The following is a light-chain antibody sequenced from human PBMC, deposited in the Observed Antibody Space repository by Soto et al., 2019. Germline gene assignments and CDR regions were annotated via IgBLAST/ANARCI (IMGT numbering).Light chain of an antibody. CDR1: SSDVGGYNY. V-gene: IGLV2-8*01. J-gene: IGLJ2*01. Sequence: QPALTQPPSASGSPGQSVTISCTGTSSDVGGYNYVSWYQHHPGKAPKFMIYEVSKRPSGVSDRFSGSKSGNTASLTVSGLQAEDEADYYCSSYAGSNNLVFGGGTKLTVL. CDR3: SSYAGSNNLV. CDR2: EVS.